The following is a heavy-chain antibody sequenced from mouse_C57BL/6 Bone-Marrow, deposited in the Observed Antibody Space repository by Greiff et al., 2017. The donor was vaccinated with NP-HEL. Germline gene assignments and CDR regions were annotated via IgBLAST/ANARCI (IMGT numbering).Heavy chain of an antibody. CDR2: IYPGDGDT. V-gene: IGHV1-82*01. D-gene: IGHD1-1*01. Sequence: VQLQQSGPELVKPGASVKISCKASGYAFSSSWMNWVKQRPGKGLEWIGRIYPGDGDTNYNGKFKGKATLTADKSSSTAYMQLSSLTSEDSAVYFCATPLITTVVSDYWGQGTTLTVSS. CDR3: ATPLITTVVSDY. J-gene: IGHJ2*01. CDR1: GYAFSSSW.